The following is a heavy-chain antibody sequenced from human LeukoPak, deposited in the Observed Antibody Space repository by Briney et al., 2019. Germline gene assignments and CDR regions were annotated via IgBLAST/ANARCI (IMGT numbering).Heavy chain of an antibody. CDR3: ARGYFYMDV. Sequence: SQTLSLTCAISGDSVSSNSAAWSWIRQSPLRGLEWLGRTYYRSKWSNDYAIFVKSRIIINPDTSKNQFSLQLNSVTPEDTAVYHCARGYFYMDVWGKGTTVTVSS. CDR1: GDSVSSNSAA. J-gene: IGHJ6*03. CDR2: TYYRSKWSN. V-gene: IGHV6-1*01.